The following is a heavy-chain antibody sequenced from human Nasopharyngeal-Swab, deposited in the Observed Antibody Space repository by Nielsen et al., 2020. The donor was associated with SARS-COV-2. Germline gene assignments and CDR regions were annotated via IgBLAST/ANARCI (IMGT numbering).Heavy chain of an antibody. D-gene: IGHD3-3*01. J-gene: IGHJ6*02. Sequence: ASVKVSCKASGYTFTGYYMHWVRQAPGQGLEWMGWINPNSGSTSYAQKFQGRVTMTRDTSTSTVYMELSSLRSEDTAVYYCARDSRNVFGVVILRYYGMDVWGQGTTVTVSS. CDR2: INPNSGST. V-gene: IGHV1-46*01. CDR1: GYTFTGYY. CDR3: ARDSRNVFGVVILRYYGMDV.